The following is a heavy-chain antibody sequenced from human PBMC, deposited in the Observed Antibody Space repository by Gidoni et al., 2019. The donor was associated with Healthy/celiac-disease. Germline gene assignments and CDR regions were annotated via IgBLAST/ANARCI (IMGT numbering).Heavy chain of an antibody. CDR2: IKQDGSEK. D-gene: IGHD3-22*01. CDR3: ARPRITMRSPASY. CDR1: GFTFSSYW. V-gene: IGHV3-7*01. J-gene: IGHJ4*02. Sequence: EVPLVEYGGGLVQPGGSLRLSCAASGFTFSSYWRRWVRQAPGKGLEWVANIKQDGSEKYYVDAVKGRFTISRDNDKNSLYLQMNSLRAEDTAVYYCARPRITMRSPASYWGQGTLVTVSS.